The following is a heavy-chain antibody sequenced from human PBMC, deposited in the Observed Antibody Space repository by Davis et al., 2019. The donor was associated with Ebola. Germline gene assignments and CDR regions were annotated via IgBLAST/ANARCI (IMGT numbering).Heavy chain of an antibody. CDR2: IYYSGST. Sequence: MPSETLSLTCTVSGGSISSGGYYWSWIRQHPGKGLEWIGYIYYSGSTYYNPSLKSRVTISVDTSKNQFSLKLSSVTAADTAIYYCARMGGDWFDPWGQGTLVTVSS. D-gene: IGHD2-15*01. J-gene: IGHJ5*02. CDR1: GGSISSGGYY. V-gene: IGHV4-31*03. CDR3: ARMGGDWFDP.